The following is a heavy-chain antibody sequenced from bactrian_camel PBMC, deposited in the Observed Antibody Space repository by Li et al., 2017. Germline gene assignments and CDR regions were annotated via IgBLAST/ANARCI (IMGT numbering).Heavy chain of an antibody. CDR1: GYPIRPV. CDR3: TADPYAQVANSRTCSGA. J-gene: IGHJ6*01. Sequence: DVQLVESGGGSVQAGRSLRLSYVYAGYPIRPVHSMAWFRQAPGKGREGVAAIDAGGTYTYYTDSVKGRFTISRDNAKKTVYLQMNSLNTADTAMYYCTADPYAQVANSRTCSGASSRGTQVTVS. V-gene: IGHV3S31*01. CDR2: IDAGGTYT. D-gene: IGHD7*01.